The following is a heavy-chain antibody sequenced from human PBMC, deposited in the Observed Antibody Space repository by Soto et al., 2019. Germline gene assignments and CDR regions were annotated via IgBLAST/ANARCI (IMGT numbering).Heavy chain of an antibody. CDR2: IYYSGST. CDR3: ARASRSSGWPLSFHY. V-gene: IGHV4-59*01. Sequence: SETLSLTCTVSGGSISSYYWSWIRQPPGKGLEWIGYIYYSGSTDYNPSLKSRVTISVDTSKNQFSLKLSSVTAADTAVYYCARASRSSGWPLSFHYWGQGTLVTVSS. CDR1: GGSISSYY. D-gene: IGHD6-19*01. J-gene: IGHJ4*02.